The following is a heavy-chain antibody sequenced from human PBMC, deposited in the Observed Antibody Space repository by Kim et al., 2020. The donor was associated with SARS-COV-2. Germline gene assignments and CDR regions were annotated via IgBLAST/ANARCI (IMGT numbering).Heavy chain of an antibody. D-gene: IGHD1-26*01. J-gene: IGHJ4*02. CDR2: IWYDGSNK. Sequence: GGSLRLSCAASGFTFSSYAMHWVRQAPGKGLEWVAVIWYDGSNKYYADSVKGRFTISRDNSKNTLYLQMNSLRAEDTAVYYCAMRLRTWELLPIDYWGQGTLVTVSS. V-gene: IGHV3-33*01. CDR3: AMRLRTWELLPIDY. CDR1: GFTFSSYA.